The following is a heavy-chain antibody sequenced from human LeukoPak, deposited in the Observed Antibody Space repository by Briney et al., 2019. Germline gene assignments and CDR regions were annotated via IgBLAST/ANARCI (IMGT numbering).Heavy chain of an antibody. J-gene: IGHJ5*02. D-gene: IGHD5-18*01. CDR2: IYYSGST. CDR3: ARESGYAENWFDP. Sequence: SETLSLTCTVSGGSISSYYWSWIRQPPGKGLEWIGYIYYSGSTNYNPSLKSRVTISVDTSKNQFSLKLSSVTAADTAVYYCARESGYAENWFDPWGQGTLVTVSS. CDR1: GGSISSYY. V-gene: IGHV4-59*01.